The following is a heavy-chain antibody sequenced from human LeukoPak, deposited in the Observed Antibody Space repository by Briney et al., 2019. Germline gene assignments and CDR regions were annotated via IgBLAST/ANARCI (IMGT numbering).Heavy chain of an antibody. Sequence: ASVKVSCKASGYTFTGYYMHWVRQAPGQGLEWMGWINPNSGGTNYAQKFQGRVTMTRDTSISTAYMELSSLRSDDSAVYYCVRYFYDSSGSSSDAYDIWGQGTMVTVSS. V-gene: IGHV1-2*02. J-gene: IGHJ3*02. CDR1: GYTFTGYY. CDR2: INPNSGGT. CDR3: VRYFYDSSGSSSDAYDI. D-gene: IGHD3-22*01.